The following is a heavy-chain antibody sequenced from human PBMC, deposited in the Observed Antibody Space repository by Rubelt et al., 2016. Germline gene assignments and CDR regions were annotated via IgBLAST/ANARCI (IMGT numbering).Heavy chain of an antibody. CDR3: ASQASKYSSSPHGEGVDV. D-gene: IGHD6-6*01. J-gene: IGHJ6*02. Sequence: QVQLVQSGAEVKKPGSSVKVSCKASGGTFSSYAISWVRQAPGQGLEWMGRIIPILGIANYAQKFQGRVTITADKSTSTAYRELSSLRSEDTAVYYCASQASKYSSSPHGEGVDVWGQGTTVTVSS. V-gene: IGHV1-69*04. CDR1: GGTFSSYA. CDR2: IIPILGIA.